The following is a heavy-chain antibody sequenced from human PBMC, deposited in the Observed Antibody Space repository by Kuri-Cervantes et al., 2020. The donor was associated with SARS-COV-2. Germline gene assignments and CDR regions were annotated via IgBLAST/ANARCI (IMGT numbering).Heavy chain of an antibody. Sequence: ESLKISCTVSGGSISSDYWSWIRQPPGKGLEWIGYISYGGRTSYNPSLKSRVTISVDTSKNQFSLKLSSVAAADTAVYYCARVGRFLEWLLSVGGYYYYMDVWGKGNTV. V-gene: IGHV4-59*01. CDR1: GGSISSDY. D-gene: IGHD3-3*01. J-gene: IGHJ6*03. CDR3: ARVGRFLEWLLSVGGYYYYMDV. CDR2: ISYGGRT.